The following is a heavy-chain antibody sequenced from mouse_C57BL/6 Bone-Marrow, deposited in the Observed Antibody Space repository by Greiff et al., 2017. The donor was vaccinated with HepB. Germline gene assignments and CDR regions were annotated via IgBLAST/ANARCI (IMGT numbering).Heavy chain of an antibody. V-gene: IGHV1-64*01. J-gene: IGHJ2*01. CDR3: ARWAGVGPITTGPYFDY. CDR1: GYTFTSYW. Sequence: VQLQQPGAELVKPGASVKLSCKASGYTFTSYWMHWVKQRPGQGLEWIGMIHPNSGSTNYNEKFKSKATLTVDKSSSTAYMQLSSLTSEDSAVYYCARWAGVGPITTGPYFDYWGQGTTLTVSS. CDR2: IHPNSGST. D-gene: IGHD1-1*01.